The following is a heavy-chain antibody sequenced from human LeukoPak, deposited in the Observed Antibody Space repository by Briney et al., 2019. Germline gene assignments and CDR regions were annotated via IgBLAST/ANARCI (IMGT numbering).Heavy chain of an antibody. J-gene: IGHJ4*02. CDR1: GFTFSSYA. CDR2: ISYDGSNK. D-gene: IGHD6-13*01. V-gene: IGHV3-30-3*01. CDR3: ARDPGQLVEWDYFDY. Sequence: GGSLRLSCAASGFTFSSYAMHWVRQAPGKGLEWVAVISYDGSNKYYADSVKGRFTISRDNSKNTLYLQMNSLRAEDTAVYYCARDPGQLVEWDYFDYWGQGTLVTVSS.